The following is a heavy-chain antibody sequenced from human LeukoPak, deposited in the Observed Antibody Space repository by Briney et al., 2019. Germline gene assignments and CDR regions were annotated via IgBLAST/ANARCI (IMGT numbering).Heavy chain of an antibody. V-gene: IGHV1-69*05. CDR1: VGTFSSYA. D-gene: IGHD1-26*01. Sequence: AVNVSCKSCVGTFSSYAISGVRPPPGQGLEWVGGIIHIFDTANYAQKLQGRVTISTDESTSTAYMELSSLRSEDRAVYYCARCKLGWELLNYDYMDVWGKGTTVTVSS. J-gene: IGHJ6*03. CDR3: ARCKLGWELLNYDYMDV. CDR2: IIHIFDTA.